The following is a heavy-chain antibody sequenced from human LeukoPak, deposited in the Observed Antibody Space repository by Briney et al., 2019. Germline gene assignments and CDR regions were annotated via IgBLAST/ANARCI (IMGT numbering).Heavy chain of an antibody. J-gene: IGHJ4*02. V-gene: IGHV4-4*07. CDR2: IYNSGST. Sequence: NPSETLSLTCTVSGTSISSYYWSWIRQPAGKGLEWIGRIYNSGSTNYNPSLKSRVTMSVDTSKNQFSLKLRSVTAADTAVYYCARDGRTYYDSERLSNWGQGTLVTVSS. CDR1: GTSISSYY. CDR3: ARDGRTYYDSERLSN. D-gene: IGHD3-22*01.